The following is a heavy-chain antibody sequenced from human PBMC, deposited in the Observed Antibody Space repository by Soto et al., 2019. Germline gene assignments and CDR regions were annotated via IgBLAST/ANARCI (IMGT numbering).Heavy chain of an antibody. Sequence: QVQLVQSGAEVKKPGSSVKVSCKASGGTFSSYAISWVRQAPGQGLEWMGGIIPIFGTANYAQKFQGRVTITADESTSTDYMELSRLRSEDTAVYYCASAIEQRDQTGYWGQGTLVTVSS. CDR1: GGTFSSYA. CDR3: ASAIEQRDQTGY. D-gene: IGHD6-25*01. J-gene: IGHJ4*02. V-gene: IGHV1-69*01. CDR2: IIPIFGTA.